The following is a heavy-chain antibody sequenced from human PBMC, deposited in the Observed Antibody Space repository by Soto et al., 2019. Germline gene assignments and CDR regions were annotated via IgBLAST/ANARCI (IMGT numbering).Heavy chain of an antibody. Sequence: SETLSLTCTVSGGSINSGGFYWSWIRQHPGKGLEWIGYIYYSGSTYYNPSLKSRVIISVDTSKNQFSLRLRSVTAADTAVYYCARAVSFYYYDTDYYHFDYWGQGSLVTVSS. CDR1: GGSINSGGFY. CDR2: IYYSGST. CDR3: ARAVSFYYYDTDYYHFDY. D-gene: IGHD3-22*01. J-gene: IGHJ4*02. V-gene: IGHV4-31*03.